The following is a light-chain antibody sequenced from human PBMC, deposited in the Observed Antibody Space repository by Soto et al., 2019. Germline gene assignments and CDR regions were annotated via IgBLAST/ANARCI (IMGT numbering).Light chain of an antibody. V-gene: IGKV1-5*03. Sequence: DIQMTQSPSTLSGSVGDRVTIICRASQTISSWLAWYQQKPGKAPKLLIYKASTLKSGVPSRFSGSGSGTEFTLTISGLQPDDFATYYCQHYNSYSEAFGQGTKVDIK. CDR3: QHYNSYSEA. CDR1: QTISSW. CDR2: KAS. J-gene: IGKJ1*01.